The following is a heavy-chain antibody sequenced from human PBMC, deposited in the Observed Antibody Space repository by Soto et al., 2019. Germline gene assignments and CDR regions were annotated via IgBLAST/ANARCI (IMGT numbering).Heavy chain of an antibody. Sequence: EVQLLESGGGLVQPGGSLSLSCAASGFTFSIYAMTWVRQAPGKGLEWVSTISGSGTSAYYADSVKGRFTFSRDNSKNTLHLQMNCVRAEDTALDYFAKLGSNGWDEAFDIWGQGTVVTVSS. CDR2: ISGSGTSA. CDR3: AKLGSNGWDEAFDI. CDR1: GFTFSIYA. V-gene: IGHV3-23*01. D-gene: IGHD6-19*01. J-gene: IGHJ3*02.